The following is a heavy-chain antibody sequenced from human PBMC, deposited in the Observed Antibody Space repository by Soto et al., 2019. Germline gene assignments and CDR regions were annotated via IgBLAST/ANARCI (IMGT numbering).Heavy chain of an antibody. V-gene: IGHV3-23*01. CDR2: ISGSGGFT. CDR3: AKDGDTNIVGNYFDY. J-gene: IGHJ4*02. Sequence: EVQLLESGGGLVQPGGSLRLSCAASGFTFSNYAMNWVRQAPGKGLEWVSAISGSGGFTYYADSVKGRFTISRDNSKNTLFLQRNSLRAEDTAVFYCAKDGDTNIVGNYFDYWGQGTLVTVSS. D-gene: IGHD5-12*01. CDR1: GFTFSNYA.